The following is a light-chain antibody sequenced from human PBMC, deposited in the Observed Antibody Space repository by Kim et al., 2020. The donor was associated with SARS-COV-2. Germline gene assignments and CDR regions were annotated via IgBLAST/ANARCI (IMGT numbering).Light chain of an antibody. CDR2: QDD. CDR3: QAWDSAVV. Sequence: VSVSPGQTASITCAGEKLGDKYGYWYQQKPGQSPVVVIYQDDKLPSGIPERFSGSNSGNTATLTISGTQAADEADYYCQAWDSAVVFGGGTKVTVL. J-gene: IGLJ2*01. CDR1: KLGDKY. V-gene: IGLV3-1*01.